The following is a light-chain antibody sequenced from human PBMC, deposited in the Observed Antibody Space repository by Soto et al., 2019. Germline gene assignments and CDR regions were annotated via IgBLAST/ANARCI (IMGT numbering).Light chain of an antibody. CDR1: TGAVTSGYY. V-gene: IGLV7-43*01. Sequence: QAVVTQDPSLTVSPGETVTLTCASSTGAVTSGYYPNWLQQKPGQAPRARIYSTSNKHSWTPARFSGSMLGGKAALTLSGVQPEDEAEYYCLPYYGGAVVFGGGTQLTVL. J-gene: IGLJ2*01. CDR3: LPYYGGAVV. CDR2: STS.